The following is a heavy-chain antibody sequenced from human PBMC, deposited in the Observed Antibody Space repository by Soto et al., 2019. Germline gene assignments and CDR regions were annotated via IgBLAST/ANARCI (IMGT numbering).Heavy chain of an antibody. CDR1: AYTFTGYT. V-gene: IGHV1-18*04. CDR3: ARGTVTSGRWFGP. J-gene: IGHJ5*02. Sequence: QVHLVQSGTEVKEPGASVKVSCKASAYTFTGYTINWVRQAPGQGLVWMGWISTFNGNTKYAWNFEGRAPMPTKTSTTTAYMELTSLTFDDTAVYFCARGTVTSGRWFGPWGQGTLVSVSS. D-gene: IGHD4-17*01. CDR2: ISTFNGNT.